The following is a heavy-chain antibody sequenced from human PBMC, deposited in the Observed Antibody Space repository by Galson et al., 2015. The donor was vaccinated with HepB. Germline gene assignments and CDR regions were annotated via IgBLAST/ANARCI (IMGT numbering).Heavy chain of an antibody. CDR3: ARVRAAAGTGYFQH. Sequence: SLRLSCAASGFTFSSYAMHWVRQAPGKGLEWVAVISYDGSNKYYADSVKGRFTISRDDSKNTLYLQMNSLRAEDTAVYYCARVRAAAGTGYFQHWGQGTLVTVSS. CDR2: ISYDGSNK. D-gene: IGHD6-13*01. CDR1: GFTFSSYA. J-gene: IGHJ1*01. V-gene: IGHV3-30*04.